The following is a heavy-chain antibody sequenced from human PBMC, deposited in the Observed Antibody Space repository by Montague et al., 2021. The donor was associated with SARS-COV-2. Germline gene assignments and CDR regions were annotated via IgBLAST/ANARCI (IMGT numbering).Heavy chain of an antibody. CDR3: ARGAPGC. CDR1: GGSFSDYH. V-gene: IGHV4-34*01. CDR2: INYGGST. J-gene: IGHJ4*02. D-gene: IGHD1-1*01. Sequence: SETLSLTCAVYGGSFSDYHWTWIRQSPGGGLEWIGQINYGGSTKYSPSLRSRVTISIDTSKNQFSLKLTSVTAADTAVYYCARGAPGCWGQGTLVTVSS.